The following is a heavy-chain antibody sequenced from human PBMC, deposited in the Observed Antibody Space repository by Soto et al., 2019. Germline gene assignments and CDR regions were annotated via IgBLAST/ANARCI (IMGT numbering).Heavy chain of an antibody. D-gene: IGHD3-3*01. CDR1: GYTFTGYY. CDR3: ESPSYDFWSGYFYYYYGMDV. J-gene: IGHJ6*02. Sequence: ASVKVSCKASGYTFTGYYMHWVRQAPGQGLEWMGGINPNSGGTNYAQKFQGRVTMTRDTSISTAYMELSRLRSEDTAVYYCESPSYDFWSGYFYYYYGMDVWGQGTTVTVSS. CDR2: INPNSGGT. V-gene: IGHV1-2*02.